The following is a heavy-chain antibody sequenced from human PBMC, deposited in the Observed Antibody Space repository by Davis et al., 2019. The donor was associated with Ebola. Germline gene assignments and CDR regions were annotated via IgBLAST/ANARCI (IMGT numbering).Heavy chain of an antibody. J-gene: IGHJ4*02. V-gene: IGHV3-7*01. CDR2: IKQDGSEK. D-gene: IGHD6-13*01. Sequence: GESLKISCAASGFSFSSYWMSWVRQAPGKGLEGVANIKQDGSEKYYVDSGEGRFTISNDNAKNSLYLQMNSLRADDTAVYYGARGPSTGNSFSYWGQGTLVTVSS. CDR1: GFSFSSYW. CDR3: ARGPSTGNSFSY.